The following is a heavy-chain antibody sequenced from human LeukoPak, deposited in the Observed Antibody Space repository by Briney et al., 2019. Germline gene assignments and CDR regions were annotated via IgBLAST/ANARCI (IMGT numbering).Heavy chain of an antibody. Sequence: SETLSLTCTVSGGSISSGGYYWSWIRQHPGKGLEWIGYIYYSGSTYYNPSLKSRVTISVDTSKNQFSLKLSSVTAADTAVYYCARDYYDSSGYYSYFQHWGQGTLVTVSS. V-gene: IGHV4-31*03. CDR3: ARDYYDSSGYYSYFQH. CDR2: IYYSGST. J-gene: IGHJ1*01. CDR1: GGSISSGGYY. D-gene: IGHD3-22*01.